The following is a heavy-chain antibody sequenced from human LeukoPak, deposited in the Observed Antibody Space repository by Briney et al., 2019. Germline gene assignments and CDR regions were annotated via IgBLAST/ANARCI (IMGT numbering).Heavy chain of an antibody. CDR3: ARYFLAVRGVTPPDV. D-gene: IGHD3-10*01. V-gene: IGHV4-59*08. CDR1: GGSISSYY. CDR2: IYYSGST. Sequence: SETLSLTCTVSGGSISSYYWSWIRQPPGKGLEWIGYIYYSGSTNYNPSLKSRVTISVDTSKNQFSLKLSSVTAADTAVYCCARYFLAVRGVTPPDVWGQGTTVTVSS. J-gene: IGHJ6*02.